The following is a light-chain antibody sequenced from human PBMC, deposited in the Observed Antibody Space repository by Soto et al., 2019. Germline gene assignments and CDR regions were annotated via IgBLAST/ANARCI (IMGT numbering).Light chain of an antibody. CDR1: QSVSSY. Sequence: EIVLTQSPATLSLSPGERATLSCRASQSVSSYLAWYQQKPGQAPRLLISDASNRATGIPARFSGSGSGTDFTRTISSLEPEDCAVYYCQQRSNWQLTFGGGTKVEIK. CDR2: DAS. J-gene: IGKJ4*01. V-gene: IGKV3-11*01. CDR3: QQRSNWQLT.